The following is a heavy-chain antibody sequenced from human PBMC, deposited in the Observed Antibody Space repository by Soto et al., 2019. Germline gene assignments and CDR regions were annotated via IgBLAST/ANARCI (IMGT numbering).Heavy chain of an antibody. D-gene: IGHD2-2*01. V-gene: IGHV4-34*01. CDR1: GGSFSGYY. Sequence: SETMSLTCAVYGGSFSGYYWSWIRQPPGKGLEWIGEINHSGSTNYNPSLKSRVTISVDTSKNQFSLKLSSVTAADTAVYYCARAVLPAVMREVTRTNYYYYYSMDFWGKGTTVTVSS. CDR3: ARAVLPAVMREVTRTNYYYYYSMDF. J-gene: IGHJ6*03. CDR2: INHSGST.